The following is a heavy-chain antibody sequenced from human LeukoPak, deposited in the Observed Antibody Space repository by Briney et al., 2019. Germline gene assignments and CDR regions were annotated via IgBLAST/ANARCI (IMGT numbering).Heavy chain of an antibody. J-gene: IGHJ4*02. V-gene: IGHV1-69*06. CDR3: ARAQGCSSSWYFDY. CDR2: IIPIFGTA. Sequence: ASVKVSCKASGGTFSSYAISWVRQAPGQGLEWMGGIIPIFGTANYAQKFQGRVTITADKSTSTAYMELSSLRSEDTAVYYCARAQGCSSSWYFDYWGQGTLVTVSS. D-gene: IGHD6-13*01. CDR1: GGTFSSYA.